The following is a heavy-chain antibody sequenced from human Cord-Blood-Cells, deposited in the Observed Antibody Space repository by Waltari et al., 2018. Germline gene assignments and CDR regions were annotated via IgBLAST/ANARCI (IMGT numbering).Heavy chain of an antibody. Sequence: QVQLVQSGAEVMKPGCAVKVSCKASGVTFSTYAISWVRQAPGQGLEWMGGIMPIFGTANYAQKCQGRVTITADKSTSTAYMELSSLRSEDTAVYYCARKDIVLVVGGMDGWGQGTTVTVSS. J-gene: IGHJ6*02. D-gene: IGHD2-8*02. CDR3: ARKDIVLVVGGMDG. CDR2: IMPIFGTA. CDR1: GVTFSTYA. V-gene: IGHV1-69*06.